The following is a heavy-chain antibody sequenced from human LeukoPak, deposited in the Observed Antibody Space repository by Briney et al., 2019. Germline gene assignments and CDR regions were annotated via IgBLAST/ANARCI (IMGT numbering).Heavy chain of an antibody. CDR1: GFTFHDHA. CDR3: ARDMLLEDAFDM. V-gene: IGHV3-20*04. Sequence: GGSLRLSCAVSGFTFHDHAINWVRHAPGKGLEWVANINWNGGSTGYGDSVKGRFTISRDNTKNSVFLQMHSLRGDDTALYYCARDMLLEDAFDMWGQGTMVIVSS. J-gene: IGHJ3*02. CDR2: INWNGGST. D-gene: IGHD3-10*02.